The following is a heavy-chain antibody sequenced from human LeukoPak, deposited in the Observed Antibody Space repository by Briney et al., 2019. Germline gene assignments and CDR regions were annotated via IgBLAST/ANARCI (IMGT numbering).Heavy chain of an antibody. CDR3: AKVPTVTTAYY. D-gene: IGHD4-17*01. J-gene: IGHJ4*02. Sequence: PGGSLRLSCVASGFTFSSYAMSWVRQAPGKGLEWVSAISGSGGSTYYADSVKGRFTISRGNSKNTLYLQMNSLRAEDTAVYYCAKVPTVTTAYYWGQGTLVTVSS. CDR1: GFTFSSYA. CDR2: ISGSGGST. V-gene: IGHV3-23*01.